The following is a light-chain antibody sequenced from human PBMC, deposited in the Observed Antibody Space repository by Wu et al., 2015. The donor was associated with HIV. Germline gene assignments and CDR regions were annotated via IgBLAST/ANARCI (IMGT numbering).Light chain of an antibody. CDR3: QQYGSSPLT. J-gene: IGKJ4*01. V-gene: IGKV3-11*01. Sequence: EIVLTQSPATLSLSPGERATLSCRASQSVSSYLAWYQQRPGQAPRLLIYDASNRATGIPDRFSGSGSKTDFTLTISTLEPEDFAVYYCQQYGSSPLTFGGGTKVEIK. CDR2: DAS. CDR1: QSVSSY.